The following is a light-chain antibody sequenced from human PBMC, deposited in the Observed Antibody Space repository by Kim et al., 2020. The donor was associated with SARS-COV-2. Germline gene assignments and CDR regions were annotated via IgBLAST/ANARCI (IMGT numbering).Light chain of an antibody. CDR2: DNY. Sequence: GQKVTISCSGSNSNIGNNYVSWYQQLPGTAPKLLIFDNYKRPSGIPDRFSGSKSGTSATLGITGLQTGDVADYYCGTWDTSLSAVVFGGGTQLTVL. CDR3: GTWDTSLSAVV. V-gene: IGLV1-51*01. J-gene: IGLJ2*01. CDR1: NSNIGNNY.